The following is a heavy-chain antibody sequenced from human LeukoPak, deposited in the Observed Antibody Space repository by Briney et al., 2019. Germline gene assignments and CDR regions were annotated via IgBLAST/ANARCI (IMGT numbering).Heavy chain of an antibody. Sequence: SETLSLTCTVSGGSISGYYWSWIRQPAGKGLEWIGRIYTSGSTNYNVSLKSRVSMSVDTSKNQFSLKLSSVTAADTAVFYCARENSGSYREFDYWGQGTLVTVSS. CDR3: ARENSGSYREFDY. J-gene: IGHJ4*02. CDR1: GGSISGYY. D-gene: IGHD1-26*01. CDR2: IYTSGST. V-gene: IGHV4-4*07.